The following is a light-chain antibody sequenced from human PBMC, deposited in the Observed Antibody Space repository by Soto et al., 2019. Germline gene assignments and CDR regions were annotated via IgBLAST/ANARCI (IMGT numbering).Light chain of an antibody. CDR3: QRYGSSLYT. V-gene: IGKV3-20*01. Sequence: EIVLTQSPGTLSLSPGERATLSCRASQSVSSSYLAWYQQKPGQAPRLLIYGTSSRATDIPDKFSGSGSGTDFTLTINRLEPEDSAVYYCQRYGSSLYTFGQGTKLEIK. J-gene: IGKJ2*01. CDR1: QSVSSSY. CDR2: GTS.